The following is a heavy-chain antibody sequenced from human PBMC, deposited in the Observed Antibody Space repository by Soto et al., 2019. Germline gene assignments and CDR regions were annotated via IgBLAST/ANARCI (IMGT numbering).Heavy chain of an antibody. D-gene: IGHD6-13*01. CDR2: IWYDGSNR. J-gene: IGHJ4*02. CDR1: GFVLSSFG. CDR3: ARDLLGSAGHSDY. V-gene: IGHV3-33*01. Sequence: GGTLRLSCSASGFVLSSFGMHWVRQAPGKGLEWVTMIWYDGSNRYYADSVKGRFTISRDNSRNTVYLQMNSLRAEDTAVYYCARDLLGSAGHSDYWGQGTLVTVSS.